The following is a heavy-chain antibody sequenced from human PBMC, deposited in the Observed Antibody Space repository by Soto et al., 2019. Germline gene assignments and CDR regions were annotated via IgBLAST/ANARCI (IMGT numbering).Heavy chain of an antibody. D-gene: IGHD3-22*01. V-gene: IGHV4-31*03. J-gene: IGHJ2*01. CDR3: ARYKWLFDWYFDL. Sequence: QVQLQESGPGLVKPSQTLSLTCTVSGGSISSGGYYWSWIRQHPGKGLEWIGYIYYSGSTYYNPSVKSRVTLSVDTSKNQFSLKLSSVTAADTAVYYCARYKWLFDWYFDLWGRGTLVTVSS. CDR1: GGSISSGGYY. CDR2: IYYSGST.